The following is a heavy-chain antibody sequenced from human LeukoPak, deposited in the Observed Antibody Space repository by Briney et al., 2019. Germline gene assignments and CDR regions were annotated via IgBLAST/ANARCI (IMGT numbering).Heavy chain of an antibody. CDR2: INPNSGGT. J-gene: IGHJ4*02. CDR3: ARAVDTADIDY. CDR1: GYTFTSYG. Sequence: ASVKVSCKASGYTFTSYGISWVRQAPGQGLEWMGWINPNSGGTNYAQKFQGRITMTRDTSISTAYMELSRLRSDDTAVYYCARAVDTADIDYWGQGTLVTVSS. D-gene: IGHD5-18*01. V-gene: IGHV1-2*02.